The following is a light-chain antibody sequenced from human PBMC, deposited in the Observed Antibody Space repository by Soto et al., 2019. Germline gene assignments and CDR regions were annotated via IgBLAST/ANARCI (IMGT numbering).Light chain of an antibody. Sequence: EIVLTQSPGTLSLSPGERATLSCRTSQSLISNYLAWYQQKPGQAPRLLISGASNRAAGIPDRFSGSGSGTDFTLTISRLEPEDFAVYYCQQYVDSTPTFGQGTKVEIK. CDR2: GAS. CDR1: QSLISNY. J-gene: IGKJ1*01. V-gene: IGKV3-20*01. CDR3: QQYVDSTPT.